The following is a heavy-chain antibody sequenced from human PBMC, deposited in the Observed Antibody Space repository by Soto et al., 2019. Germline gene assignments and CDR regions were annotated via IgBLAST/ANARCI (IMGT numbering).Heavy chain of an antibody. V-gene: IGHV3-66*01. CDR3: ARGKMTTHYFET. CDR1: GFTVSGNY. CDR2: IYSGGST. Sequence: EVPLLESGGGLVQPGGSLRLSCSASGFTVSGNYMSWVRQAPGKGLEWVSVIYSGGSTYYADSVKGRFTISRDNSKNPLYLQMNSLRVEDTAVYFCARGKMTTHYFETWGQGTLVTVSS. J-gene: IGHJ4*02.